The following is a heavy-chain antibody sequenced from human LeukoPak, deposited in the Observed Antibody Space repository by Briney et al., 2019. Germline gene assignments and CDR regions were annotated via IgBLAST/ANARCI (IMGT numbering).Heavy chain of an antibody. CDR3: AVGGVDIVATQYGNWFDP. V-gene: IGHV4-34*01. D-gene: IGHD5-12*01. Sequence: SETLSLTCTVSGGSISSYYWSWIRQPPGKGLEWIGEINHSGSTNYNPSLKSRVTISVDTSKNQFSLKLSSVTAADTAVYYCAVGGVDIVATQYGNWFDPWGQGTLVAVSS. CDR2: INHSGST. J-gene: IGHJ5*02. CDR1: GGSISSYY.